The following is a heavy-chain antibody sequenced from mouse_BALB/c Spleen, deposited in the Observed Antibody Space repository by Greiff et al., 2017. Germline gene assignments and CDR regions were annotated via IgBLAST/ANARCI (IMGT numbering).Heavy chain of an antibody. CDR2: IDPANGNT. CDR3: ARGGSSSPWFAY. CDR1: GFNIKDTY. Sequence: VQLKQSGAELVKPGASVKLSCTASGFNIKDTYMHWVKQRPEQGLEWIGRIDPANGNTKYDPKFQGKATITADTSSNTAYLQLSSLTSEDTAVDYCARGGSSSPWFAYWGQGTLVTVSA. J-gene: IGHJ3*01. D-gene: IGHD1-1*01. V-gene: IGHV14-3*02.